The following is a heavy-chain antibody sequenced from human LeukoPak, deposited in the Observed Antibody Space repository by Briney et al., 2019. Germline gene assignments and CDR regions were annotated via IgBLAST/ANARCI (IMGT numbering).Heavy chain of an antibody. CDR2: ISSNGGST. J-gene: IGHJ4*02. D-gene: IGHD5-12*01. CDR1: GFTFSSYA. CDR3: VKDGGNSGYDYYYFDY. V-gene: IGHV3-64D*09. Sequence: GGSLRLSCSASGFTFSSYAMRWVRQAPGKGLEYVSTISSNGGSTYYADSAKGRFTISRDNSKNTLYLQMSSLRPEDTAVYYCVKDGGNSGYDYYYFDYWGQGTLVTVSS.